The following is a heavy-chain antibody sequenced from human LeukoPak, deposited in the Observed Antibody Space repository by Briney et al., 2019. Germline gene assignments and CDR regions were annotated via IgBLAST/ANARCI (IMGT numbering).Heavy chain of an antibody. CDR1: GFTFSSYA. J-gene: IGHJ3*02. V-gene: IGHV3-23*01. Sequence: GGSLRLSCTVSGFTFSSYAMCWVRQAPGRGLQWVSIISGSGITTFYADSVKGRFTISRDNSKNTLYLQMNSLRAEDTAVYYCAKLGWSITMIVPERGDLKNAFDIWGQGTMVTVSS. D-gene: IGHD3-22*01. CDR3: AKLGWSITMIVPERGDLKNAFDI. CDR2: ISGSGITT.